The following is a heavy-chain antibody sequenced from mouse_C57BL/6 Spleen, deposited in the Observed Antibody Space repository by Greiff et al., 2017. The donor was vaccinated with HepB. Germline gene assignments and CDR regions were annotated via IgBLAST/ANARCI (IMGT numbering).Heavy chain of an antibody. D-gene: IGHD4-1*02. Sequence: QVQLQQSGAELARPGASVKMSCKASGYTFTSYTMHWVKQRPGQGLEWIGYINPSSGYTKYNQKFKDKATLTADKSSSTAYMQLSSLTSEDSAVYYCATPTGTRYYFDYWGQGTTLTVSS. CDR3: ATPTGTRYYFDY. J-gene: IGHJ2*01. CDR1: GYTFTSYT. CDR2: INPSSGYT. V-gene: IGHV1-4*01.